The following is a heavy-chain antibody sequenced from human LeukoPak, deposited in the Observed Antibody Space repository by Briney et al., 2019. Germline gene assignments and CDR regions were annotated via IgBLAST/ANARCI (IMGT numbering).Heavy chain of an antibody. CDR3: ARAVPLRYFDWAPFDY. V-gene: IGHV3-48*04. J-gene: IGHJ4*02. CDR1: GFTFSSYS. D-gene: IGHD3-9*01. CDR2: ISNSSSPI. Sequence: PGGSLRLSCAASGFTFSSYSMNWVRQAPGKGLEWVSYISNSSSPIYYADSVKGRFTISRDNAKNSLYLQMNSLRAEDTAVYYCARAVPLRYFDWAPFDYWGQGTLVTVSS.